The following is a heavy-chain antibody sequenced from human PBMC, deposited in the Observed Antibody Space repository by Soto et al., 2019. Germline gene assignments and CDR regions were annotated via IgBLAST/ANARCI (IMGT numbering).Heavy chain of an antibody. V-gene: IGHV3-30*18. Sequence: GGSLRLSCAASGFTFSSYGMHWVRQAPGKGLEWVAVISYDGSNKYYADSVKGRFTISRDNSKNTLYLQMNSLRAEDTAVYYCVKTSSSLDYWGQGTLVTVYS. CDR2: ISYDGSNK. CDR3: VKTSSSLDY. J-gene: IGHJ4*02. D-gene: IGHD6-13*01. CDR1: GFTFSSYG.